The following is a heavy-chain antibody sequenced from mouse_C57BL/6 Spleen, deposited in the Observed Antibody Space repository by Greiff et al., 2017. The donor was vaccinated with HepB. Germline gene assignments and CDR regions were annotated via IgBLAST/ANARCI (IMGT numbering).Heavy chain of an antibody. D-gene: IGHD2-4*01. J-gene: IGHJ4*01. Sequence: EVQVVESGGDLVKPGGSLKLSCAASGFTFSSYGMSWVRQTPDKRLEWVATISSGGSYTYYPDSVKGRFTISRDNAKNTLYLQMSSLKSEDTAMYYCARLDYDYLYAMDYWGQGTSVTVSS. CDR2: ISSGGSYT. V-gene: IGHV5-6*01. CDR1: GFTFSSYG. CDR3: ARLDYDYLYAMDY.